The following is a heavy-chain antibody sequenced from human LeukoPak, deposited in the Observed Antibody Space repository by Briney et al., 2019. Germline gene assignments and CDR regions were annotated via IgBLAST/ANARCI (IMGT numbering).Heavy chain of an antibody. CDR2: IYTSGST. J-gene: IGHJ3*02. CDR1: GVSISSYY. D-gene: IGHD3-22*01. V-gene: IGHV4-4*07. Sequence: SETLSLTCSVSGVSISSYYWSWIRQPAGKGLEWIGRIYTSGSTNYNPSLKSRVTMSVDTSKNQFSLKLSSVTAADTAVYFCARARNYYDSSDYYYEGDAFDIWGQGTMVTVSS. CDR3: ARARNYYDSSDYYYEGDAFDI.